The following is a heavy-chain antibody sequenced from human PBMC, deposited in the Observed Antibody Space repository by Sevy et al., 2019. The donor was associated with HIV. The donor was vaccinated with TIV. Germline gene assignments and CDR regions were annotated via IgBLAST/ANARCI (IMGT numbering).Heavy chain of an antibody. V-gene: IGHV1-46*01. D-gene: IGHD1-7*01. CDR3: ARDQTGTNPLYYGMDV. CDR1: GYTFTSYY. Sequence: ASVKVSCKASGYTFTSYYMHWVRQAPGQGLEWMGIMNPSGGSTSYAQKFQGRVTMTRDTSTSTVYMELSSLRSEDTAVYYCARDQTGTNPLYYGMDVWGQGTTVTVSS. J-gene: IGHJ6*02. CDR2: MNPSGGST.